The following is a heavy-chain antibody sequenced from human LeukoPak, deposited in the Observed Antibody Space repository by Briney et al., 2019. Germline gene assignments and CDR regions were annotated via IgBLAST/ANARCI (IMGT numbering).Heavy chain of an antibody. CDR1: GSTFSSYW. D-gene: IGHD3-22*01. Sequence: PGGSLRLSCAASGSTFSSYWMSWVRQAPGKGLEWVANIKQDGSEKYYVDSVKGRFTISRDNAKNSLYLQMNSLRAEDTAVYYCAREDSSGYYGLDYWGQGTLVTVSS. CDR3: AREDSSGYYGLDY. V-gene: IGHV3-7*05. CDR2: IKQDGSEK. J-gene: IGHJ4*02.